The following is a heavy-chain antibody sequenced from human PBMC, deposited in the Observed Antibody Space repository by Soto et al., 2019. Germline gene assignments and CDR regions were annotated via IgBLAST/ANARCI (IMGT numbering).Heavy chain of an antibody. CDR1: GGTFSSYA. Sequence: SVKVSCKASGGTFSSYAISWVRQAPGQGLEWMGGIIPIFGTANYAQKFQGRVTITADESTSTAYMELSSLRSEDTAVYYCAGDGLTPTEPTYGMDVWGQGTTVTVSS. D-gene: IGHD3-22*01. V-gene: IGHV1-69*13. CDR3: AGDGLTPTEPTYGMDV. J-gene: IGHJ6*02. CDR2: IIPIFGTA.